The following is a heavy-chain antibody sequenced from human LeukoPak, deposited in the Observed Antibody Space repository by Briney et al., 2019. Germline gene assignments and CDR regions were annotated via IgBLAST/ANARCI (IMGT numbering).Heavy chain of an antibody. V-gene: IGHV4-59*08. CDR3: ARQPGGTAAFDI. D-gene: IGHD6-13*01. CDR2: THNNGDS. CDR1: GASIDSYY. J-gene: IGHJ3*02. Sequence: SGTLSLTCTVSGASIDSYYWSWIRQPPGKGLEWIGYTHNNGDSNYNPSLKSRLTISVDTSKNEVSLVLTSVTAADTALYYCARQPGGTAAFDIWAQGTMVTVSA.